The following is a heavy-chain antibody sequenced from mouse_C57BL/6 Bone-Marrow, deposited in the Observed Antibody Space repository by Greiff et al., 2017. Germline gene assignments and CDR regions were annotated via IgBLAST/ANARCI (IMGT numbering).Heavy chain of an antibody. D-gene: IGHD1-1*01. CDR2: IDPDNGDT. Sequence: EVQLQQSGAELVRPGDSVKLSCTASGFNFKDDYMSWVKQRPDQGLEWIGWIDPDNGDTEYASKFQGKATITAATSSNTAYLQLSSLTSEDSAVYYCARLYGSSSWGKGTTLTVSS. V-gene: IGHV14-4*01. CDR3: ARLYGSSS. CDR1: GFNFKDDY. J-gene: IGHJ2*01.